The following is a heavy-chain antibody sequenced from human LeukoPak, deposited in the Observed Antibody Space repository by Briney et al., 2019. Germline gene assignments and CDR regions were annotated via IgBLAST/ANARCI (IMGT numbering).Heavy chain of an antibody. Sequence: EASVKVSCKASGGTFNYFAISWVRQAPGQGLEWVGGIIPMSGTANYAQKFQGRVTITADESTSTAYMELSSLRSEDTAIYYCASPVKYYDTWSGYPPFDYWGQGTLVTVSS. CDR3: ASPVKYYDTWSGYPPFDY. D-gene: IGHD3-3*01. J-gene: IGHJ4*02. V-gene: IGHV1-69*13. CDR2: IIPMSGTA. CDR1: GGTFNYFA.